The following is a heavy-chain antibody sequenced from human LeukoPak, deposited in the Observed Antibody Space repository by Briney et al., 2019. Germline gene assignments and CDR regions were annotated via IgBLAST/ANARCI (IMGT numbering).Heavy chain of an antibody. Sequence: GGSLRLSCAASGFTFSSYAMSWVRQAPGKGLEWVSSFSGSGGSTYHADSVKGRFTISRDNSKNTLYLQMNSLRAEDTAVYYCAKLYSSGWGTIDYWGQGTLVTVSS. D-gene: IGHD6-19*01. J-gene: IGHJ4*02. V-gene: IGHV3-23*01. CDR1: GFTFSSYA. CDR3: AKLYSSGWGTIDY. CDR2: FSGSGGST.